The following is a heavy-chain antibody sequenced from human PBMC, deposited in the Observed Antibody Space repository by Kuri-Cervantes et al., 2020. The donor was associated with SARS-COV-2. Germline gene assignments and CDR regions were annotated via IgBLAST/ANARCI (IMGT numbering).Heavy chain of an antibody. CDR1: EGTFSTCV. D-gene: IGHD3-16*01. V-gene: IGHV1-69*13. J-gene: IGHJ4*02. CDR2: IPRSGTT. Sequence: SAKVPCKAAEGTFSTCVITWVRQAPGQGFDWMRRIPRSGTTNYAQKFQGRVTITADESTSTAYMELSSLRSEDTAVYYCASLGDAGDLSPPFDYWGQGTLVTVSS. CDR3: ASLGDAGDLSPPFDY.